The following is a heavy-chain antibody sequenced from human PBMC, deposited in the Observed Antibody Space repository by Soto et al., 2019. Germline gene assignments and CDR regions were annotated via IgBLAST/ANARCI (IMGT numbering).Heavy chain of an antibody. CDR3: ARELNTDSSAYYSFAH. D-gene: IGHD3-22*01. Sequence: QVQLVQSGAEVKKPGSSVKVSCKTSGYHFTAYGLAWLRQAPGQRPEWMGWVSTNNADTNYAEKFQGRVTMTTDKSTTTTYMELRSLRSDDTAVYYCARELNTDSSAYYSFAHWGQGTLVTVSS. CDR2: VSTNNADT. J-gene: IGHJ4*02. CDR1: GYHFTAYG. V-gene: IGHV1-18*01.